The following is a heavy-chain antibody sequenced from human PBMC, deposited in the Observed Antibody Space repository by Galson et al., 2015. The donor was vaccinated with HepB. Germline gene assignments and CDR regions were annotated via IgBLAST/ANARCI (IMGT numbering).Heavy chain of an antibody. D-gene: IGHD1-26*01. CDR1: GFTFTSSA. V-gene: IGHV1-58*01. CDR2: FVVGSGNT. J-gene: IGHJ4*02. CDR3: AADSLVGAPYFDY. Sequence: SVKVSCKASGFTFTSSAVQWVRQARGQRLEWIGWFVVGSGNTNYAQKFQERVTITRDMSTSTAYMELSSLRSEDTAVYYCAADSLVGAPYFDYWGQGTLVTVSS.